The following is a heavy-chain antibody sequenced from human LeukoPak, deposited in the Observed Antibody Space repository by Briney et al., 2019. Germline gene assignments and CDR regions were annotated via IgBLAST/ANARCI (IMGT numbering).Heavy chain of an antibody. CDR2: INPNSGGT. J-gene: IGHJ4*02. D-gene: IGHD6-13*01. CDR3: ARIPLAAAGTRVY. Sequence: ASVKVSCKASGYTFTGYYMRWVRQAPGQGLEWMGWINPNSGGTNYAQKFQGRVTMTRDTSISTAYMELSRLRSDDTAVYYCARIPLAAAGTRVYWGQGTLVTVSS. CDR1: GYTFTGYY. V-gene: IGHV1-2*02.